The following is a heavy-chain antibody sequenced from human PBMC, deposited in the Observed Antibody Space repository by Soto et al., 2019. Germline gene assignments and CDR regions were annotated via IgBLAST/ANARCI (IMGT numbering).Heavy chain of an antibody. CDR1: GGSISSYY. Sequence: SETLSLTCTVSGGSISSYYWSWIRQPPGKGLEWIGYIYYSGSTNYNPSLKIRVTISVDTSKNQFSLNLSSVTAADTAVYYCARTDYSSSWYWYFDLWGRGTLVTVSS. D-gene: IGHD6-13*01. CDR3: ARTDYSSSWYWYFDL. CDR2: IYYSGST. J-gene: IGHJ2*01. V-gene: IGHV4-59*01.